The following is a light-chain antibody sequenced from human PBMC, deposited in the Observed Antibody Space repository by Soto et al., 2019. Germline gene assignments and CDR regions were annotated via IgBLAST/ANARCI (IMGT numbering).Light chain of an antibody. V-gene: IGLV2-14*03. J-gene: IGLJ1*01. CDR3: TSYTGSNTLEV. CDR1: SSDIGAYNY. CDR2: DVN. Sequence: QSVLTQPASVSWSPGQSITISCTGTSSDIGAYNYVSWYRQHPGKAPQLLIYDVNNRPSGVSHRFSGSKSGNTASLTISGLQSEDEADYFCTSYTGSNTLEVFGPGTKVTVL.